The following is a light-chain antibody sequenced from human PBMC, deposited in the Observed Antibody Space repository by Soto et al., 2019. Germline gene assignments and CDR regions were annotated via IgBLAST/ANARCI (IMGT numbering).Light chain of an antibody. CDR1: QSINKW. J-gene: IGKJ1*01. Sequence: DIQMTQSPSTLSAFVGDRVTITCRANQSINKWLAWYQQKPGKAPKILIYDASSLESGVPSRFSGSGSGTEFTLTISRVQPEDFATYYCQQYETYLKTFGQGTKVDIK. V-gene: IGKV1-5*01. CDR3: QQYETYLKT. CDR2: DAS.